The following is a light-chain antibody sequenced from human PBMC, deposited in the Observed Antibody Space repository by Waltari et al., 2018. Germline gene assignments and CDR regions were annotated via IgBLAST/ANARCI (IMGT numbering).Light chain of an antibody. CDR1: RSNVGTNY. CDR3: AAWDDSLSGRV. Sequence: QSVLTQPPSASGTPGQRVTISCSGSRSNVGTNYVYWYQQLPGTAPKLLIYRNNRRPSGVPDRFSGSKSGTSASLAISGLRSEDEADYYCAAWDDSLSGRVFGGGTKVTVL. V-gene: IGLV1-47*01. CDR2: RNN. J-gene: IGLJ3*02.